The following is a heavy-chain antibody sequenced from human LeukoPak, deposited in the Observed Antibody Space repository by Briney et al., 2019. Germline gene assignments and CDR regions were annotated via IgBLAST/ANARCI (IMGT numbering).Heavy chain of an antibody. V-gene: IGHV3-23*01. Sequence: GGSLRLSCAASGFTFSDHYMDWVRQAPGKGLEWVSSITASGGSTYCADSVKGRFTISRDNSKNTLYLQMSSLRAEDTAVYYCARDYPTSGIVTIFDCWGQGTLVTVSS. CDR2: ITASGGST. D-gene: IGHD1-1*01. CDR3: ARDYPTSGIVTIFDC. J-gene: IGHJ4*02. CDR1: GFTFSDHY.